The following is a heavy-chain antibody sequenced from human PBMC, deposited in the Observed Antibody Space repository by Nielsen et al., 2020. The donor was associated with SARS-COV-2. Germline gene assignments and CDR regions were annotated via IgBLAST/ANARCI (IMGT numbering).Heavy chain of an antibody. CDR3: ARGSWDD. CDR2: ISSSSSYI. V-gene: IGHV3-21*01. J-gene: IGHJ4*02. CDR1: GFTFSSHS. D-gene: IGHD6-19*01. Sequence: GGSLRLSCAGSGFTFSSHSMNWVRQAPGKGLEWVSSISSSSSYIYYADSLKGRFTISRDNSKNTLYMQMSSLRVEDTAVYYCARGSWDDWGQGTLVTVSS.